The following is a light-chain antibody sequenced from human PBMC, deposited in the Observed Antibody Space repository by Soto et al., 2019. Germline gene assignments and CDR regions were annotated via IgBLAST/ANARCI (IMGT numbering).Light chain of an antibody. CDR3: QQHGTSPYT. CDR1: QSVTSNY. V-gene: IGKV3-20*01. J-gene: IGKJ2*01. CDR2: DTS. Sequence: EIVLTQSPGTLSLSPGERATLSCRASQSVTSNYLAWYQQKPGQAPGLLIYDTSTRASGVPDRFSGSGSGTEFTLTISRLEPEDFAVYYCQQHGTSPYTFGQGTVLEIK.